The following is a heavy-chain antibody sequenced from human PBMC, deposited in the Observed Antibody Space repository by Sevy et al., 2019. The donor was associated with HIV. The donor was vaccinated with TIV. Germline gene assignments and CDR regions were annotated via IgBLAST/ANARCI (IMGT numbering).Heavy chain of an antibody. V-gene: IGHV3-9*01. CDR3: AKGVVVAVIDAFDI. D-gene: IGHD2-15*01. CDR1: GFTFDDYA. Sequence: GGSLRLSCAASGFTFDDYAMHWVRQAPGKGLEWVSGISWNSGCIGYANSVKGRFTISRDNAKNSLYLQMNSLRAEDTALYYCAKGVVVAVIDAFDIWGQGTMVTVSS. CDR2: ISWNSGCI. J-gene: IGHJ3*02.